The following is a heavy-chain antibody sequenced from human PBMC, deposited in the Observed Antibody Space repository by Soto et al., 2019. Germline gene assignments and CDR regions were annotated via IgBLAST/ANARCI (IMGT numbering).Heavy chain of an antibody. J-gene: IGHJ6*02. CDR2: IKQDGSEK. D-gene: IGHD3-16*01. CDR1: GFTFSSYW. Sequence: PGGSLRLSCAASGFTFSSYWMSWVRQAPGKGLEWVANIKQDGSEKYYVDSVKGRFTISRDNAKNSLYLQMNSLRAEDTAVYYCAREEGLQIWGGEDYYYYYGMDVWGQGTTVTVS. V-gene: IGHV3-7*03. CDR3: AREEGLQIWGGEDYYYYYGMDV.